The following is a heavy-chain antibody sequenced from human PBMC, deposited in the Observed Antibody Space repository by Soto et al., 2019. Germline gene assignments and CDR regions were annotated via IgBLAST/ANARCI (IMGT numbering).Heavy chain of an antibody. Sequence: EVQLVESGGGLVQPGGSLRLSCAASGFTFSSYSMNWVRQAPGKGLEWVSSISSSSSYIYYADSVKGRFTISRDNAKNSLYLQMNSLRAEDTAVYYCARGGGLLWFGELYFDYWGQGTLVTVSS. CDR2: ISSSSSYI. J-gene: IGHJ4*02. V-gene: IGHV3-21*01. CDR1: GFTFSSYS. D-gene: IGHD3-10*01. CDR3: ARGGGLLWFGELYFDY.